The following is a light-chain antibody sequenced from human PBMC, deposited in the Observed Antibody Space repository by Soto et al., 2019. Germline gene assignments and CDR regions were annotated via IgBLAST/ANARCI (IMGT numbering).Light chain of an antibody. J-gene: IGKJ1*01. Sequence: IQLTQSPSTLSASVGDRVTITCRASQSISSWLAWYQQKPGKAPKFLIYKTSNLDSGVPSRFSGSGSGTEFTLTISSLQPDDFATYYCQYYNNYCWTFGQGTKVEIK. V-gene: IGKV1-5*03. CDR1: QSISSW. CDR3: QYYNNYCWT. CDR2: KTS.